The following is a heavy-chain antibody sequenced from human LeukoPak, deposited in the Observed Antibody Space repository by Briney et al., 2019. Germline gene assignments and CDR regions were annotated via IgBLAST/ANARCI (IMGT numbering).Heavy chain of an antibody. CDR3: ARDREVTAIHYFDY. CDR2: ISYDGSIE. CDR1: GFTFSSYA. J-gene: IGHJ4*02. V-gene: IGHV3-30*04. D-gene: IGHD2-21*02. Sequence: PGGSLRLSCAASGFTFSSYAMHWVRQAPGKGLEWVSLISYDGSIEYYADSVKGRFTISRDNSKNTLYLQMNSLRAEDTAVYYCARDREVTAIHYFDYWGQGTLVTVSS.